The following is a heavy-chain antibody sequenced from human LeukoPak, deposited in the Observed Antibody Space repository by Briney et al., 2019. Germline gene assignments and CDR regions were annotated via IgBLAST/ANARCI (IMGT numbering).Heavy chain of an antibody. D-gene: IGHD3-16*02. CDR1: GYTFTGYY. CDR2: INPNSGGT. CDR3: ASNHPFNYVWGSYRK. Sequence: ASVTVSCKASGYTFTGYYMHWVRPAPGQGLEWMGWINPNSGGTNYEQKFQGRVTMTRDTSISTAYMELSRLRSDDTAVYYCASNHPFNYVWGSYRKWGQGTLVTVSS. J-gene: IGHJ4*02. V-gene: IGHV1-2*02.